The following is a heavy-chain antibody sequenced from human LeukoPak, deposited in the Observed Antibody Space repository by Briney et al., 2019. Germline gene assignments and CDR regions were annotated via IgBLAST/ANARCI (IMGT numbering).Heavy chain of an antibody. CDR1: GFDISYNY. CDR2: ISNDGSHK. D-gene: IGHD4-11*01. V-gene: IGHV3-30*18. J-gene: IGHJ4*02. CDR3: AKDSMPVTPSY. Sequence: GGSLRLSCAASGFDISYNYVGWVRQAPGKGLEWVAVISNDGSHKYYADSVKGRFTISRDNSKNTLYLQMSSLRPEDTAAYYCAKDSMPVTPSYWGQGTLVTVSS.